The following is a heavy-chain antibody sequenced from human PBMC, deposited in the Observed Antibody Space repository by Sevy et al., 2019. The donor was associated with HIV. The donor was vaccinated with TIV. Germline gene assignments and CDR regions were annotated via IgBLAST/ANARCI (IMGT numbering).Heavy chain of an antibody. Sequence: GGSLRLSCAASIFTFNIYGMQWVRQAPGKGLEWVAYMRKDGLTTYYADSVKGGFIISRDSSKNTIYLQMNSLRIEDAALYYGTGETTYYDASGPVPGDIWGQGTMVTVSS. CDR1: IFTFNIYG. D-gene: IGHD3-16*01. J-gene: IGHJ3*02. CDR3: TGETTYYDASGPVPGDI. CDR2: MRKDGLTT. V-gene: IGHV3-30*02.